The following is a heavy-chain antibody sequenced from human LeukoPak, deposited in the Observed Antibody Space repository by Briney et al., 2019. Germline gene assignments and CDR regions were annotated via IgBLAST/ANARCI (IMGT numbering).Heavy chain of an antibody. V-gene: IGHV4-31*03. CDR3: ARDMTDWWFDP. D-gene: IGHD3-9*01. J-gene: IGHJ5*02. CDR1: GGSISSGGHF. CDR2: IYYSGST. Sequence: SETLSLTCTVSGGSISSGGHFWNWIRQHPGKGLEWIGYIYYSGSTHYNPSLKSRVTISVDTSKNQFSLKLSSVTAADTAVYYCARDMTDWWFDPWGQGTLVTVSS.